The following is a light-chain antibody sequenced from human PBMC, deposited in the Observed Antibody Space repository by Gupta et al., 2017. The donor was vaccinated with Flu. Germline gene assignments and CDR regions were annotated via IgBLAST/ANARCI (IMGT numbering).Light chain of an antibody. CDR1: QSIGNW. V-gene: IGKV1-5*03. CDR3: QQYNNYSYN. J-gene: IGKJ2*01. Sequence: IQMTQSPSTLSASAGDSVTISCRASQSIGNWLAWYQQKPGKAPTLLIYKGSTLQSGVPSRFSGSGSGADFTLTITGLQPDDFATYYCQQYNNYSYNFGQGTKLEI. CDR2: KGS.